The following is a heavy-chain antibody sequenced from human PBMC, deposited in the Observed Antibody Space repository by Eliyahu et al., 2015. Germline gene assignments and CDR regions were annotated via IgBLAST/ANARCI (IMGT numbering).Heavy chain of an antibody. J-gene: IGHJ5*02. Sequence: EVQLVESGGGLVKPGGSLRLSCAASGFPFXXXSMNWVRQAXGKGLEWVSSISSSSSYIYYADSVKGRFTISRDNAKNSLYLQMNSLRAEDTAVYYCARGPLLWFGELLDNNWFDPWGQGTLVTVSS. CDR2: ISSSSSYI. CDR1: GFPFXXXS. D-gene: IGHD3-10*01. V-gene: IGHV3-21*01. CDR3: ARGPLLWFGELLDNNWFDP.